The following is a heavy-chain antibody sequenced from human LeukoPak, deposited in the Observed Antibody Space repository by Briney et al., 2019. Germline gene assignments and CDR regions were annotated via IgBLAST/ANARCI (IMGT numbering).Heavy chain of an antibody. J-gene: IGHJ2*01. CDR1: VFTFSSYA. CDR2: ICGSGGST. V-gene: IGHV3-23*01. D-gene: IGHD4-17*01. CDR3: AKDSYGDYGYWYFDL. Sequence: PGGSLRLSCAASVFTFSSYAMRSVRQAPGKGLEWVSAICGSGGSTYYADSVKGRFTISRDNSKNTLYLQMNSLRAEDTAVYYCAKDSYGDYGYWYFDLWGRGTLVTVSS.